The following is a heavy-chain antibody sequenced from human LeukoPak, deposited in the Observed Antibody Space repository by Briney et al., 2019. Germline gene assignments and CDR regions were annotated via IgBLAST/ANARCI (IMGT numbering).Heavy chain of an antibody. CDR1: GDYISSSRYY. V-gene: IGHV4-39*02. CDR2: IYYSGST. Sequence: PSETLSLTCSLSGDYISSSRYYWGWIRQPPGKGLEWIGEIYYSGSTYYNASLKSRVSISIDTSNNHFSLRLSSLTAADTALYYCARRRYYDSTGYLDWGRGTLVTVSS. D-gene: IGHD3-22*01. J-gene: IGHJ1*01. CDR3: ARRRYYDSTGYLD.